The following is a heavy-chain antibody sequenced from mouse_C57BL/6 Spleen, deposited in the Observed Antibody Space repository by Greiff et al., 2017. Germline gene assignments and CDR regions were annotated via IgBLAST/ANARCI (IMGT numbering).Heavy chain of an antibody. D-gene: IGHD2-4*01. CDR2: INPNNGGT. Sequence: VQLQQSGPELVKPGASVKMSCKASGYTFTDYNMHWVKQSHGKSLEWIGYINPNNGGTSYNQKFKGKATLSVNKSSSTAYMELRSLTSEDSAVYYCARWDDYDGWFAYWGQGTLVTVSA. V-gene: IGHV1-22*01. J-gene: IGHJ3*01. CDR1: GYTFTDYN. CDR3: ARWDDYDGWFAY.